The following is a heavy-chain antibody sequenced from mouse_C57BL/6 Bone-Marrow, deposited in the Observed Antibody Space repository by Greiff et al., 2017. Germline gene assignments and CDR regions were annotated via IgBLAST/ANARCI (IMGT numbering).Heavy chain of an antibody. CDR1: GFSLSTFGLG. CDR3: ARSRADGYYVFWYFDV. CDR2: IWWDDDN. D-gene: IGHD2-3*01. V-gene: IGHV8-8*01. J-gene: IGHJ1*03. Sequence: QVTLKESGPGILQPSQTLSLTCSFSGFSLSTFGLGVGWIRQPSGKGLEWLAHIWWDDDNYYNPALKSRLTISKDTSKNQVFLKIATVDTADTATYYCARSRADGYYVFWYFDVWGTGTTVTVSS.